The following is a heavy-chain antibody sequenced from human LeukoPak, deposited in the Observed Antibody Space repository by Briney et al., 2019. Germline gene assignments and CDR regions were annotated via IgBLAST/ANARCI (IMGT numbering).Heavy chain of an antibody. V-gene: IGHV3-23*01. D-gene: IGHD2-15*01. CDR3: AKAVGYCSGGSCYHLIDY. CDR2: ISGSGGST. CDR1: GFTFSSYA. J-gene: IGHJ4*02. Sequence: GGSLRLSCAASGFTFSSYAMSWVRQAPGKGLEWVSAISGSGGSTYYADSVKGRFTIPRDNSKNTLYLQMNSLRAEDTAVYYCAKAVGYCSGGSCYHLIDYWGQGTLVTVSS.